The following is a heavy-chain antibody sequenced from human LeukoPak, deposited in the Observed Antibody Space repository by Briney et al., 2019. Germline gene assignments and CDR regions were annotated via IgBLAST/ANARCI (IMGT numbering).Heavy chain of an antibody. D-gene: IGHD3-10*01. Sequence: AGGSLRLSCAASEFTFSTSDMHWVRQVPGKGLEWVSAIGTGGDTYYSGSVKGRFTISRENVKNSLYLQMNSLRAEDTAVYFCASQSYGLFEYWGQGTLVTVSS. CDR3: ASQSYGLFEY. CDR1: EFTFSTSD. V-gene: IGHV3-13*01. J-gene: IGHJ4*02. CDR2: IGTGGDT.